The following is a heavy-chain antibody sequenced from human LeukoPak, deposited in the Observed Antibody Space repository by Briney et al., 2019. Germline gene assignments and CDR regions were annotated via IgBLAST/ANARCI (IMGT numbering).Heavy chain of an antibody. D-gene: IGHD6-19*01. CDR2: ISSDESTT. CDR3: TNRAVAGSSTPFFDY. V-gene: IGHV3-74*01. Sequence: GGSLRLSCAASGFTLSNYWMHWVRQAPGKGLVWVSRISSDESTTTYADSVKGRFTISRDNAKNTPYLQMNSLRAEDTALYYCTNRAVAGSSTPFFDYWGQGTLVTVSS. CDR1: GFTLSNYW. J-gene: IGHJ4*02.